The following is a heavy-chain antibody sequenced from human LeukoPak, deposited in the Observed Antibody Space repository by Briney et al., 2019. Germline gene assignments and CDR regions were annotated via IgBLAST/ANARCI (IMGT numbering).Heavy chain of an antibody. J-gene: IGHJ4*02. CDR3: ARDGHFDN. V-gene: IGHV1-2*02. Sequence: GASVKVSCKASGYTFNVFNMQWLRQSPGQRLEWMGWINPNSGGTNYAQKFQGRVTMTRDTSISTAYMELSRLRSDDTAVYYCARDGHFDNWGQGTLVTVSS. CDR2: INPNSGGT. CDR1: GYTFNVFN.